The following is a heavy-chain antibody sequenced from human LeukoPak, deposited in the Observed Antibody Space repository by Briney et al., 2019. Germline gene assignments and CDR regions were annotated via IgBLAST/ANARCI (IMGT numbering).Heavy chain of an antibody. D-gene: IGHD5-24*01. V-gene: IGHV4-59*06. CDR1: GGSISSYY. CDR2: ISYSGSS. CDR3: ARDVDNNDAFHV. Sequence: SETLSLTCTVSGGSISSYYWSWIRQHPGRGLEWIGYISYSGSSYQNPSLKSRVSISLDTSKNQFSLKLSSVTAADTAMYYCARDVDNNDAFHVWGQGTMVTVSS. J-gene: IGHJ3*01.